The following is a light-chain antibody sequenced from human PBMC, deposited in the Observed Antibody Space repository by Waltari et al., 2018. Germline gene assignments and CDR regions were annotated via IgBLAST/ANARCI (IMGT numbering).Light chain of an antibody. J-gene: IGKJ2*01. CDR1: QSVGSSY. Sequence: EIVLTQSPGTLSLSPGERATLSCRASQSVGSSYLAWYQQKPGQAPRLLIYGASRRATGSPDRFSGSGSGTDFTLTISRLEPEDFAVYYCQQYGSSYAFGQGTKLEIK. CDR2: GAS. V-gene: IGKV3-20*01. CDR3: QQYGSSYA.